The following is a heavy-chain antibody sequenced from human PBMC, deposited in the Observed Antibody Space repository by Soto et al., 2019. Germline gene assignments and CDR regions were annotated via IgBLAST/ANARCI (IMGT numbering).Heavy chain of an antibody. CDR1: GFSLSTSGVG. CDR2: IYWDDDK. V-gene: IGHV2-5*02. Sequence: QITLKESGPTLVKPTQTLTLTCTFSGFSLSTSGVGVGWIRPPPGKALEWLALIYWDDDKRYSPSLTSRLTITKDSSKNQVVLTMTNMDPVDTATYYCAHVLVVVANYGMDVWGQGTTVTVSS. D-gene: IGHD2-15*01. J-gene: IGHJ6*02. CDR3: AHVLVVVANYGMDV.